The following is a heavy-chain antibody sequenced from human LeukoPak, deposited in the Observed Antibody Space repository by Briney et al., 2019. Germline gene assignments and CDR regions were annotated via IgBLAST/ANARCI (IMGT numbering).Heavy chain of an antibody. J-gene: IGHJ3*02. CDR3: ARASGRSNAFDI. Sequence: PSETLSLTCAVSGGSISSGGYSWSWIRQPPGKGLEWIGYIYHSGSTYYNPSLKSRVTISVDRSKNQFSLKLSSVTAADTAVYYCARASGRSNAFDIWGQGTMVTVSS. CDR1: GGSISSGGYS. CDR2: IYHSGST. D-gene: IGHD3-10*01. V-gene: IGHV4-30-2*01.